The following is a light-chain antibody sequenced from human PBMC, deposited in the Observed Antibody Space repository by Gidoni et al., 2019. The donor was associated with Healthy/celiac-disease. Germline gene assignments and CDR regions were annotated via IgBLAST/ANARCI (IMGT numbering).Light chain of an antibody. J-gene: IGKJ2*03. CDR1: QSVSSN. CDR2: GAS. Sequence: EIVMTQSPATLSVSPGERATLSCRASQSVSSNLAWYQQKPGQAPRLLIYGASTRATGIPARFSGSGSGTEFPLTISSLQSEAFAVYFCQQYNNWPPSSFXPXTKLEIK. CDR3: QQYNNWPPSS. V-gene: IGKV3-15*01.